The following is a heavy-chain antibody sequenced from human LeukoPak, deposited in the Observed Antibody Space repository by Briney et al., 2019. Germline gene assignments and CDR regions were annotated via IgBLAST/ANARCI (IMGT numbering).Heavy chain of an antibody. D-gene: IGHD6-13*01. CDR1: GITFAGYA. Sequence: AGGSLRLSCVVSGITFAGYAMHWVRQPPGKGLEWVSLISADGGSTFSADSVKGRFSISRDNSKNSLYLQMNSLRSEDTAMYYCAKEAGKFDYWGQGTLVAVSS. CDR2: ISADGGST. CDR3: AKEAGKFDY. J-gene: IGHJ4*02. V-gene: IGHV3-43*02.